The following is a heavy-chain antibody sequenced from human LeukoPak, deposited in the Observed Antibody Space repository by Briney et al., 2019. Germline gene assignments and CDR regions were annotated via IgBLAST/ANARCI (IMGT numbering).Heavy chain of an antibody. V-gene: IGHV1-69*08. CDR3: ARVNLRGSQYNWFDP. CDR1: GGTLNSHT. J-gene: IGHJ5*02. Sequence: ASVKVSCKASGGTLNSHTFSWVRQAPGQGLEWMGRITPIIDSAKYAQNFQDRVSIIADKSTSTVHLELSSLRSEDTAVYFCARVNLRGSQYNWFDPWGQGTLVTVPS. CDR2: ITPIIDSA. D-gene: IGHD1-26*01.